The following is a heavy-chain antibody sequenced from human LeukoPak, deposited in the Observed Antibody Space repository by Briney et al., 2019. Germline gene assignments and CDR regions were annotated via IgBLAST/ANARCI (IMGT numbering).Heavy chain of an antibody. CDR3: AKDVPPGALDI. J-gene: IGHJ3*02. D-gene: IGHD2-2*01. Sequence: GGSLRLSCAASGFTFSRYWMTWFRQAPGKGLEWVANIKEDGGEKYYVASVRGRFTISRDNSKNTLYLQMNSLRAEDTAVYYCAKDVPPGALDIWGQGTMVTVSS. CDR1: GFTFSRYW. CDR2: IKEDGGEK. V-gene: IGHV3-7*01.